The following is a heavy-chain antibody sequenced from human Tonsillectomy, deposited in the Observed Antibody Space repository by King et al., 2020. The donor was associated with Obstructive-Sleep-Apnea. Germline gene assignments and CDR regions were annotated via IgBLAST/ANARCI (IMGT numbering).Heavy chain of an antibody. Sequence: QLQGSGPGLVKPSETLSLTCTVSGGYITSHHWSWGREPPGKGLEWVGSIHYSGGADYSPSLKRRVSMSADTSKNHLALKLTSVSVADTAGYYCAGEGGGGVDYWGQGILVTVSS. CDR2: IHYSGGA. CDR1: GGYITSHH. D-gene: IGHD3-16*01. V-gene: IGHV4-59*11. CDR3: AGEGGGGVDY. J-gene: IGHJ4*02.